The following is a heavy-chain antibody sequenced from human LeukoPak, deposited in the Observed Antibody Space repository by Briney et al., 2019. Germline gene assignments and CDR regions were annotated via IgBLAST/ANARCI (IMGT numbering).Heavy chain of an antibody. CDR2: IYTSGST. Sequence: SETLSLTCTVSGGSIDSYYWNWIRQPPGKRLESIGYIYTSGSTDYNPSLKSRVTISLDRSKKQFSLKLASVTAADTAVYYCARRPGGTAFDLWGQGRMVTVSS. J-gene: IGHJ3*01. V-gene: IGHV4-4*09. CDR3: ARRPGGTAFDL. CDR1: GGSIDSYY.